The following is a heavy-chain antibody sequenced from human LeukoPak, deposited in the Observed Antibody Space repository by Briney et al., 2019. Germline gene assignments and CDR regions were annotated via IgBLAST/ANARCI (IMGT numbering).Heavy chain of an antibody. D-gene: IGHD6-13*01. J-gene: IGHJ6*03. CDR2: ISSSGSTI. V-gene: IGHV3-48*03. CDR3: ARPKSGYSSSWSMMNYYYYYMDV. Sequence: TGGSLRLSCAASGFTFSSYEMNWVRQAPGKGLEWVSYISSSGSTIYYADSVKGRFTISRDNAKNSLYLQMNSLRAEDTAVYYCARPKSGYSSSWSMMNYYYYYMDVWGKGTTVTVSS. CDR1: GFTFSSYE.